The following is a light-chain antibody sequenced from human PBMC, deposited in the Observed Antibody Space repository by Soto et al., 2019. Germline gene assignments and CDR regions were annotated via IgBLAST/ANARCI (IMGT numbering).Light chain of an antibody. CDR1: QTVRNN. Sequence: EFLFTQSPGTLSLSPGERATLSCRASQTVRNNYLAWYQQKPGQAPRLLIFDASIRVPTTPARFSGSVSGTEFTLTISGLQSEDFEVYYCQQYNDWPRTFGQGTKVDIK. CDR2: DAS. J-gene: IGKJ1*01. CDR3: QQYNDWPRT. V-gene: IGKV3-15*01.